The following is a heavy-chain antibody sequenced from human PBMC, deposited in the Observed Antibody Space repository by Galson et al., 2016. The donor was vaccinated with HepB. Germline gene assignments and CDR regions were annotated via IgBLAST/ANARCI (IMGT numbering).Heavy chain of an antibody. J-gene: IGHJ4*02. CDR2: IHSGGTT. D-gene: IGHD3-10*01. V-gene: IGHV3-53*05. Sequence: SLRLSCAASGFTASSNYMSWVRQAPGKGLEWVSIIHSGGTTYYADSVKGRFTISRDNAKNSLYLQMNSLRAEDTALYYCAKDMTTMVRGIMHYWGQGTLVTVSS. CDR1: GFTASSNY. CDR3: AKDMTTMVRGIMHY.